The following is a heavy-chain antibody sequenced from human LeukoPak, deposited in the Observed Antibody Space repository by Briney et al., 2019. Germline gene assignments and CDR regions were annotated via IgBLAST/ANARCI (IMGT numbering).Heavy chain of an antibody. Sequence: SETLSLTCTVSGGSISSGDYYWSWIRQPPGKGLEWIGYIYYSGSTNYNPSLKSRVTISVDTSKNQFSLKLSSVTAADTAVYYCARVAKEYWDYYYYYMDVWGKGTTVTVSS. V-gene: IGHV4-61*08. CDR2: IYYSGST. D-gene: IGHD6-6*01. CDR3: ARVAKEYWDYYYYYMDV. J-gene: IGHJ6*03. CDR1: GGSISSGDYY.